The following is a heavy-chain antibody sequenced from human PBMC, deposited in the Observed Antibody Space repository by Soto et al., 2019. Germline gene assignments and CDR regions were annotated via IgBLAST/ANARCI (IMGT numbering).Heavy chain of an antibody. D-gene: IGHD3-3*01. V-gene: IGHV4-39*01. Sequence: QWQLQESGPGLVKPSETLSLTCTVSGGSISSSSYFWGWIRQPPGKGVEWIGSVYYSGSTYYNPSLKSRVTISVDTSKNQFSLKLSSVTAADTAVYYCARPTLVGVVIDAFNIWGQGTMVTVSS. CDR2: VYYSGST. CDR1: GGSISSSSYF. CDR3: ARPTLVGVVIDAFNI. J-gene: IGHJ3*02.